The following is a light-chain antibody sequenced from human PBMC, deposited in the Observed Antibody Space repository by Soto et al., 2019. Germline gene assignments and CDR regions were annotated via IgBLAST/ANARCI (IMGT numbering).Light chain of an antibody. J-gene: IGKJ5*01. CDR2: DAS. Sequence: DSRRPQSPSSLSASVGDRVSITCQASQDIGNYLNWYQQIPGKAPKLLIFDASNLESGVPSRFSGSGSGTDFTFTISSLQPEDIATYYCQQYETLPIPFGQGTRLEIK. CDR3: QQYETLPIP. V-gene: IGKV1-33*01. CDR1: QDIGNY.